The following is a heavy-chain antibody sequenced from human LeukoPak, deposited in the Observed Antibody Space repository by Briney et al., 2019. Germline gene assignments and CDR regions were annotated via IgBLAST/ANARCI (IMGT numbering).Heavy chain of an antibody. J-gene: IGHJ6*02. D-gene: IGHD5-18*01. CDR1: GYTFTGYY. CDR3: ASPDVDTAMVTYYYYYGMDV. CDR2: INPNSGGT. Sequence: ASVKVSCKASGYTFTGYYMHWVRQAPGQGLEWMGWINPNSGGTNYAQKFQGRVTMTRDTSISTAYMELSRLRSDDTAVYYCASPDVDTAMVTYYYYYGMDVWGQGTTVTVS. V-gene: IGHV1-2*02.